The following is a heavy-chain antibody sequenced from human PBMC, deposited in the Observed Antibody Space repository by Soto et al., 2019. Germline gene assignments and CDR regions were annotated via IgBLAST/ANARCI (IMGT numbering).Heavy chain of an antibody. CDR1: GGSISSYY. CDR2: IYYSGST. D-gene: IGHD5-18*01. CDR3: ARDAGYSYGYGLDY. V-gene: IGHV4-59*01. J-gene: IGHJ4*02. Sequence: PSETLSLTCTVSGGSISSYYWSWIRQPPGKGLEWIGYIYYSGSTNYNPPLKSRVTISVDTSKNQFSLKLSSVTAADTAVYYCARDAGYSYGYGLDYWGQGTLVTVSS.